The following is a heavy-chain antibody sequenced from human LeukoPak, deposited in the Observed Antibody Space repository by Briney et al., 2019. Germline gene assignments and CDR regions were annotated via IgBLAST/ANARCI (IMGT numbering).Heavy chain of an antibody. CDR2: ISYDGSNK. J-gene: IGHJ6*03. CDR1: GFTFSSYA. D-gene: IGHD6-13*01. CDR3: AREETYSSSWYGHRDNYYYYMDV. Sequence: GGSLRLSCAASGFTFSSYAMHWVRQAPGKGLEWVAVISYDGSNKYYADSVKGRFTISRDNSKNTLYLQMNSLRAEDTAVYYCAREETYSSSWYGHRDNYYYYMDVWGKGTTVTVSS. V-gene: IGHV3-30*04.